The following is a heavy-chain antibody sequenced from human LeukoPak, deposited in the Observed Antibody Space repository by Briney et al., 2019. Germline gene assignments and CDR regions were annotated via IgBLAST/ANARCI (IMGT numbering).Heavy chain of an antibody. CDR1: GYTFTDYY. CDR3: ARINPAVSYMISSH. CDR2: INPNSGDT. J-gene: IGHJ4*02. Sequence: GASVKVSCKASGYTFTDYYMHWVRQAPGQGFEWLGWINPNSGDTNYPEKFRGRVTKTCDASITTAYMELSRLTSDDTAVYYCARINPAVSYMISSHWGQGTLVTVSS. D-gene: IGHD3-22*01. V-gene: IGHV1-2*02.